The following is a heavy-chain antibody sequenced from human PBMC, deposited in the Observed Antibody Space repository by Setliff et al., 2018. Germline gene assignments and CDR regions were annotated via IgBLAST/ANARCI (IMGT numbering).Heavy chain of an antibody. CDR2: INHSGST. CDR1: GGSFSDYY. D-gene: IGHD3-3*01. V-gene: IGHV4-34*01. CDR3: ARLSWNGLRYYGLDV. Sequence: SETLSLTCTVYGGSFSDYYWGWIRQPPGKGLEWIAEINHSGSTNYNPSLMSRVSISVDTSKNQFSLKLRSVTAADTAVYYCARLSWNGLRYYGLDVWGQGTTVTVSS. J-gene: IGHJ6*02.